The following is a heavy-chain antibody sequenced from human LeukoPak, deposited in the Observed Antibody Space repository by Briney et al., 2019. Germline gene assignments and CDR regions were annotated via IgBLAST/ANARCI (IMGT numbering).Heavy chain of an antibody. CDR1: GFTFSSYA. V-gene: IGHV3-23*01. J-gene: IGHJ5*02. Sequence: GGSLRLSCAASGFTFSSYAMSWVRQAPGKGLEWVSAISGSGGSTYYADSVKGRFTISRDNSKNTPYLQMNSLRAEDTAVYYCAKDPDSGSYYGNWFDPWGQGTLVTVSS. D-gene: IGHD3-10*01. CDR3: AKDPDSGSYYGNWFDP. CDR2: ISGSGGST.